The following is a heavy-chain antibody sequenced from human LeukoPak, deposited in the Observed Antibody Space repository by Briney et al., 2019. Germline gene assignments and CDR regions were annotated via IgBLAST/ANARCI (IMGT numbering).Heavy chain of an antibody. Sequence: PSETLSLTCTVSGGSISSYYWSWIRQPPGKGLEWIGYIYYSGSTNYNPSLKSRVTISVDTSKNQFSLKLSSVTAADTAVYYCARGFWNFGYWGQGTLVTVSS. CDR3: ARGFWNFGY. CDR1: GGSISSYY. CDR2: IYYSGST. D-gene: IGHD1-1*01. J-gene: IGHJ4*02. V-gene: IGHV4-59*01.